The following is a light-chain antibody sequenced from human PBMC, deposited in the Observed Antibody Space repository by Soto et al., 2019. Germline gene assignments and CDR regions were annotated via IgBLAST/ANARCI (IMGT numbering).Light chain of an antibody. J-gene: IGKJ5*01. CDR3: QQRYAWPPIT. Sequence: EIVLTQSPATLSLSPGERATLSCRASRSVSSYLAWSQQKPGQAPRLLIYDASNRAAGISARLSGSGSETDFTLTISNLEQEDFVVYYCQQRYAWPPITFGQGTRVEIK. CDR2: DAS. CDR1: RSVSSY. V-gene: IGKV3-11*01.